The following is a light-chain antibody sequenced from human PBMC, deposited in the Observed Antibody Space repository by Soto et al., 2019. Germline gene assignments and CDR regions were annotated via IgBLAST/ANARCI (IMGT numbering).Light chain of an antibody. Sequence: QSVLTQPPSVSGAPGQRVTISCTGSSSNIGAGYDVHWYQQLPGTAPKLLMYGNTYRPSGVPDRFSGSKSDTSASLAITGLQAEDEADYYCQSYDSSLSNSGVFGPGTKLTVL. J-gene: IGLJ1*01. CDR2: GNT. CDR1: SSNIGAGYD. V-gene: IGLV1-40*01. CDR3: QSYDSSLSNSGV.